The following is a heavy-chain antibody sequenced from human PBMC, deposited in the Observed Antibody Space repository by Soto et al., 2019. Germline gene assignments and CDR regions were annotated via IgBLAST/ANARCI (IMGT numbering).Heavy chain of an antibody. Sequence: QITLKESGPTLVKPTQTLTLTCTFSGFSLSTSGVGVGWIRQPPGKALEWLALIYWDDDKRYSPSLKSRLTITKETSKNQVVLTMTNMDPVDTATYYCAHSKGTITMVRGVDNWFDPWGQGTLVTVSS. CDR3: AHSKGTITMVRGVDNWFDP. J-gene: IGHJ5*02. CDR2: IYWDDDK. V-gene: IGHV2-5*02. CDR1: GFSLSTSGVG. D-gene: IGHD3-10*01.